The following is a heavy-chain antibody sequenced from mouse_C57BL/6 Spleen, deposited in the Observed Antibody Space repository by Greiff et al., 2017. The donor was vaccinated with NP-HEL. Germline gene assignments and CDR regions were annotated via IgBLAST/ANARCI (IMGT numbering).Heavy chain of an antibody. V-gene: IGHV7-3*01. CDR2: IRNKANGYTT. J-gene: IGHJ2*01. Sequence: EVKLMESGGGLVQPGGSLSLSCAASGFTFTDYYMSWVRQPPGKALEWLGFIRNKANGYTTEYSASVKGRFTISRDNSQSILYLQMNALRAEDSATYYCARYIRTGMYYFDYWGQGTTLTVSS. CDR3: ARYIRTGMYYFDY. CDR1: GFTFTDYY. D-gene: IGHD4-1*01.